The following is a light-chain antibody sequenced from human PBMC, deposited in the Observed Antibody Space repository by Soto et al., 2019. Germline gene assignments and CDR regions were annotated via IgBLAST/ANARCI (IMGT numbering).Light chain of an antibody. CDR3: RSYTGSSTYV. CDR1: SSDVGGYNY. J-gene: IGLJ1*01. V-gene: IGLV2-14*03. Sequence: QSVLTQPASVSGSPGQSITISCTGTSSDVGGYNYVSWYQRHPGKAPKLMMYDVSNRPSGVSNRFSGSKSGNTASLTISGLQAEDESDSYCRSYTGSSTYVFGTGTKLTVL. CDR2: DVS.